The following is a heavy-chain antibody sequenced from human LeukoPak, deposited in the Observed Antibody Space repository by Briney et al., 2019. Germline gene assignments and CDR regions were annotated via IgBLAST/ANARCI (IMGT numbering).Heavy chain of an antibody. J-gene: IGHJ3*02. CDR3: ARLRVSWHDAFDI. D-gene: IGHD6-13*01. Sequence: GEPLKISCKGSGYSFTSYWIGWVRQMPGKGLEWMGIIYPGDSDTRYSPSFQGQVTISADKSISTAYLQWSSLKASDIAMYYCARLRVSWHDAFDIWGQGTMVTVSS. CDR1: GYSFTSYW. V-gene: IGHV5-51*01. CDR2: IYPGDSDT.